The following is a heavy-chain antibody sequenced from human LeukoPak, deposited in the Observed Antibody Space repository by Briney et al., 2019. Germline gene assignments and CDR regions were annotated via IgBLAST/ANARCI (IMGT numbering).Heavy chain of an antibody. CDR2: ISYDGSNK. D-gene: IGHD2-2*01. V-gene: IGHV3-30-3*01. J-gene: IGHJ5*02. CDR1: GFTFGSYA. Sequence: GRSLRLSCAASGFTFGSYAMHWVRQAPGKGLEWVAVISYDGSNKYYADSVKGRFTISRDNSKNTLYLQMNSLRAEDTAVYYCARAPRRYCSSTSCLADWFDPWGQGTLVTVSS. CDR3: ARAPRRYCSSTSCLADWFDP.